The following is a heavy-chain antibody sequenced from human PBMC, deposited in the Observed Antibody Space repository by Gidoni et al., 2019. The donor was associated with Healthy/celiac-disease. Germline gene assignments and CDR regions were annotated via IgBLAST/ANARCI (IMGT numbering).Heavy chain of an antibody. CDR1: GFTCSSYG. CDR3: AKDGVRYCSSTSCYGHWFDP. Sequence: QVQLVESGGGVVQPGRFLRPSCAASGFTCSSYGTHWVRQAPGKGLELVAVISYDGSNKYYADSVKGRFTISRDNSKNTLYLQMNSLRAEDTAVYYCAKDGVRYCSSTSCYGHWFDPWGQGTLVTVSS. J-gene: IGHJ5*02. V-gene: IGHV3-30*18. CDR2: ISYDGSNK. D-gene: IGHD2-2*01.